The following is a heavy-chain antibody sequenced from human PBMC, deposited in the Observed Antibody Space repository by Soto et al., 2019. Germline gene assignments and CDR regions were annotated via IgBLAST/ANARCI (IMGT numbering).Heavy chain of an antibody. V-gene: IGHV4-31*03. J-gene: IGHJ4*02. CDR3: ASGGPYCSGGSCYSGIDY. CDR2: IYYSGST. CDR1: GGSISSGGYY. D-gene: IGHD2-15*01. Sequence: QVQLQESGPGLMKPSQTLSLTCTVSGGSISSGGYYWSWSRQHPGKGLEWIGYIYYSGSTYYNPSLKSRVTISVDTSKNQFSLKLSSVTAADTAVYYCASGGPYCSGGSCYSGIDYWGQGTLVTVSS.